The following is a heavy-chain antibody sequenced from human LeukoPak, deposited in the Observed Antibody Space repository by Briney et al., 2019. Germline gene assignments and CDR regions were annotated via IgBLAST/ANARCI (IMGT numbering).Heavy chain of an antibody. D-gene: IGHD3-10*01. J-gene: IGHJ5*02. CDR2: MNHSGST. V-gene: IGHV4-34*01. CDR3: ARGLSRAYYYGSGSYANWFDP. Sequence: PSETLSLTCAVYGGSFSGYYWSWIRQPPGKGLEWMGEMNHSGSTNYNPSLKSRVTISVDTSKNQFSLKLSSVTAADTAVYYCARGLSRAYYYGSGSYANWFDPWGQGTLVTVSS. CDR1: GGSFSGYY.